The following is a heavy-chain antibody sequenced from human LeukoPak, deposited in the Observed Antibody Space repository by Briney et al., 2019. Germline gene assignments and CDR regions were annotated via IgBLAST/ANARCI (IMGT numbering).Heavy chain of an antibody. CDR1: GGSISSYY. CDR3: ARYYLQWLARSTNWFDP. J-gene: IGHJ5*02. D-gene: IGHD6-19*01. V-gene: IGHV4-4*07. Sequence: SETLSLTCTVSGGSISSYYWSWIRQPAGKGLEWIGRIYTSGSTNYNPSLKSRVTMSVDTSKNQFSLKLSSVTAADTAVYYCARYYLQWLARSTNWFDPGAREPWSPSPQ. CDR2: IYTSGST.